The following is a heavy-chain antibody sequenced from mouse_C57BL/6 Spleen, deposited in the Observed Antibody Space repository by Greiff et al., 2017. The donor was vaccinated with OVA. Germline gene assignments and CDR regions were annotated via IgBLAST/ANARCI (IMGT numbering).Heavy chain of an antibody. V-gene: IGHV1-69*01. CDR1: GYTFTSYW. Sequence: VQLQQPGAELVMPGASVKLSCKASGYTFTSYWMHWVKQRPGQGLEWIGEIDPSDSYTNYNQKFKGKSTLTVDKSSSTAYMQLSSLTSEDSAVYYCTRSGTEMAMDYWGQGTSVTVSS. D-gene: IGHD4-1*01. J-gene: IGHJ4*01. CDR3: TRSGTEMAMDY. CDR2: IDPSDSYT.